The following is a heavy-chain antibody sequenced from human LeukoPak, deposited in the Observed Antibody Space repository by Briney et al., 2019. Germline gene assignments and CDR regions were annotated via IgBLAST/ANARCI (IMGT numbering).Heavy chain of an antibody. J-gene: IGHJ3*02. CDR2: IKQGGSEK. CDR1: GFTFSSYW. Sequence: GGSLRLSCAASGFTFSSYWMSWVRQAPGKGLEWVANIKQGGSEKYYVDSVKGRFTISRDNAKNSLYLQMNSLRAEDTAVYYCARDLTVVVPAANAFDIWGQGTMVTVSS. D-gene: IGHD2-2*01. CDR3: ARDLTVVVPAANAFDI. V-gene: IGHV3-7*01.